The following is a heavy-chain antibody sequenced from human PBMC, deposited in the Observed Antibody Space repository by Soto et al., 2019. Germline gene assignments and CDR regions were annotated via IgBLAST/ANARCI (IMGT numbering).Heavy chain of an antibody. V-gene: IGHV6-1*01. Sequence: SQTLSLTCAISGDSFSSNSAAWNWIRQSPSRGLEWLGRTYYRSKWYNDYAVSVKSRITINPDTSKNQFSLQLNSVTPEDTAVYYCARENLHNWNDHSFDYWGQGTLVTVSS. J-gene: IGHJ4*02. D-gene: IGHD1-20*01. CDR2: TYYRSKWYN. CDR3: ARENLHNWNDHSFDY. CDR1: GDSFSSNSAA.